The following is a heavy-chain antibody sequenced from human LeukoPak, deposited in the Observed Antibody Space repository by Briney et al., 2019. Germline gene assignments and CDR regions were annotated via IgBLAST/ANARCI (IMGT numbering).Heavy chain of an antibody. J-gene: IGHJ4*02. V-gene: IGHV3-74*01. CDR1: GFTFSSYV. D-gene: IGHD5-24*01. CDR2: ISHDGII. CDR3: ARDWVYKIDY. Sequence: GGSLRLSCETAGFTFSSYVMHWVRRTPGRGLVWVSRISHDGIISYADSVKGRFTISRDNAKNTLILQMNSLRVEDTAVYYCARDWVYKIDYWGRGTLVTVSS.